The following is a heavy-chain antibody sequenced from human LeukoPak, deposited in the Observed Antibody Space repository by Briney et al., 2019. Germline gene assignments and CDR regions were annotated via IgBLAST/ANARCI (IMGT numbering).Heavy chain of an antibody. CDR1: GYTFTSYA. Sequence: ASVKVSCKASGYTFTSYAMNWVRQAPGQGLEWMGWISAYNGNTNYAQKLQGRVTMTTDTSTSTAYMELRSLRSDDTAVYYCARDTLRSYYYYYYMDVWGKGTTVTISS. CDR2: ISAYNGNT. V-gene: IGHV1-18*01. D-gene: IGHD2-15*01. J-gene: IGHJ6*03. CDR3: ARDTLRSYYYYYYMDV.